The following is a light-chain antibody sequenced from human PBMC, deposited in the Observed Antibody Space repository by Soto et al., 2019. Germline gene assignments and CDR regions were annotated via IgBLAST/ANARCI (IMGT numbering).Light chain of an antibody. V-gene: IGLV2-14*01. CDR3: SSYTSSISLVV. CDR2: EVS. CDR1: SSDVGGYNY. Sequence: QSVLTQPASVSGSPGQSTTISCTGTSSDVGGYNYVSWYQQHPGKAPKLMIYEVSNRPSGVSNRFSGSKSGNTASLTISGLQAEDEADYYCSSYTSSISLVVFGGGTQLTVL. J-gene: IGLJ2*01.